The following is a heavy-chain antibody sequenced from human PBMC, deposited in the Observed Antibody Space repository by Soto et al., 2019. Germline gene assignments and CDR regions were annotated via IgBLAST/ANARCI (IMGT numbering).Heavy chain of an antibody. V-gene: IGHV1-69*12. CDR3: ASLGPTTVTTGNWFDP. CDR1: GGTFSSYA. D-gene: IGHD4-17*01. J-gene: IGHJ5*02. CDR2: IIPIFGTA. Sequence: QVQLVQSGAEVKKPGSSVKVSCKASGGTFSSYAISWVRQAPGQGLEWMGGIIPIFGTANYAQKFQGRVTITADESTSTADMELSSLRSEDTAVYYCASLGPTTVTTGNWFDPWGQGTLVTVSS.